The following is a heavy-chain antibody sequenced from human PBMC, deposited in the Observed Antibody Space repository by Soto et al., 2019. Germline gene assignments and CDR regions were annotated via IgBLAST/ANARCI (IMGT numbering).Heavy chain of an antibody. CDR3: AKEGGNHYYYYAMDV. Sequence: SQTLSLTCAISGDSVSSNSAAWSWIRQSPSRGLEWLGRTFYRSKWYNDYAVSVKGRITINPDTSKNLFSLQLNSVTPEDTAVYYCAKEGGNHYYYYAMDVWXQGTTVTVSS. CDR2: TFYRSKWYN. V-gene: IGHV6-1*01. CDR1: GDSVSSNSAA. J-gene: IGHJ6*02. D-gene: IGHD1-26*01.